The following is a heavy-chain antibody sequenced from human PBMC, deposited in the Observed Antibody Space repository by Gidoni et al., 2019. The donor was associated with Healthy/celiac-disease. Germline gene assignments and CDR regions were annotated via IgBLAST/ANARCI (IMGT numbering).Heavy chain of an antibody. J-gene: IGHJ4*02. CDR3: ARAKVRSTYDS. Sequence: VPGGSITSGGYYWSWIRQPPGKGLEWIGYIYYSGTTYYNPSLKSRVTISLHTSKNQFSLKLSSVTAADTAVYYCARAKVRSTYDSWGQGTLITVSS. CDR2: IYYSGTT. CDR1: GGSITSGGYY. V-gene: IGHV4-30-4*01. D-gene: IGHD3-16*01.